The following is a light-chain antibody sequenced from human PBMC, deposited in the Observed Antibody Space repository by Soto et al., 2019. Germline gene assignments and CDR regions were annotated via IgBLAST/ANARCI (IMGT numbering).Light chain of an antibody. V-gene: IGLV2-14*01. CDR2: EVT. J-gene: IGLJ3*02. CDR3: SSYTSSSALGV. Sequence: QSVLTQPASVSGSPGQSITISCTGTSSDIGIFNYVSWYQQHPGKAPKLIIYEVTNRPSGVSDRFSGSKSGSTASLNISGLQADDEADYYCSSYTSSSALGVFGGGTQLTVL. CDR1: SSDIGIFNY.